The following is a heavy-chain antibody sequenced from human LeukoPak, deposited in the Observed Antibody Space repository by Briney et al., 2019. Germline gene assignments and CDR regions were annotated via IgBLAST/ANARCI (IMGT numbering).Heavy chain of an antibody. CDR2: MNPNIGNT. J-gene: IGHJ5*02. D-gene: IGHD2-21*02. Sequence: ASVKVSCKASGYTFTSYDINWVRQATGQGLEWMGWMNPNIGNTGYAQKFQGRVTMTRNTSISTAYMELSSMRSEDTAVYYCARGRGDCGGDCYDWFDPWGQGTLVTVSS. CDR1: GYTFTSYD. CDR3: ARGRGDCGGDCYDWFDP. V-gene: IGHV1-8*01.